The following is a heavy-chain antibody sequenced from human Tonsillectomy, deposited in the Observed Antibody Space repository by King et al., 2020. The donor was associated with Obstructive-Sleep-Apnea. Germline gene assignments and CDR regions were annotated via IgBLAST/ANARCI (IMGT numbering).Heavy chain of an antibody. CDR3: ARGGYDSSGYSLN. CDR1: GFTFSDYY. Sequence: VQLVESGGGLVKPGGSLRLSCAASGFTFSDYYMSWLRQAPGKGLEWVSYMSGSTRYTNYADSVKGRFTISRDNAKKSLFLQMNSLRVEDTAVYYCARGGYDSSGYSLNWGQGTLVTVSS. D-gene: IGHD3-22*01. CDR2: MSGSTRYT. V-gene: IGHV3-11*06. J-gene: IGHJ4*02.